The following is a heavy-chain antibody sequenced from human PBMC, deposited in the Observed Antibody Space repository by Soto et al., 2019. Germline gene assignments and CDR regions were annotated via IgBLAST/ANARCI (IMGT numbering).Heavy chain of an antibody. CDR2: ISWNSGSI. J-gene: IGHJ4*02. V-gene: IGHV3-9*01. D-gene: IGHD6-13*01. Sequence: GGSLILSCAASGFTFDDYAMHWVRQAPGKGLEWVSGISWNSGSIGYADSVKGRFTISRDNAKNSLYLQMNSLRAEDTALYYCAKDISGSSWYYYFDYWGKGTLVTVSS. CDR1: GFTFDDYA. CDR3: AKDISGSSWYYYFDY.